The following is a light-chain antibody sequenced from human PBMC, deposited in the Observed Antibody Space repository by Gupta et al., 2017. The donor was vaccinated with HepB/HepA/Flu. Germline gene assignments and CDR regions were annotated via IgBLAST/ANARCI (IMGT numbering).Light chain of an antibody. Sequence: QSALTQPASVSGSPGQSIPISCIGTSSDIGSSNLVAWYQQHPGNAPKLMIYDVSYRPSGVSNRFSGSKSGNTASLTISVLQAEDEAAYYCSSYGSSITLFGGGTHLTVL. CDR2: DVS. CDR3: SSYGSSITL. J-gene: IGLJ2*01. CDR1: SSDIGSSNL. V-gene: IGLV2-23*02.